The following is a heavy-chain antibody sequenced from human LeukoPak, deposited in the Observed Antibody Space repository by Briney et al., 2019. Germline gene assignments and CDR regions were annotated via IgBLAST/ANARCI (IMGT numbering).Heavy chain of an antibody. V-gene: IGHV3-30*04. J-gene: IGHJ4*02. CDR2: ISYDGSNK. D-gene: IGHD3-16*01. CDR3: AKDPTHSRVWDNYDYINLSK. CDR1: GFTFSSYA. Sequence: SGGSLRLSCAASGFTFSSYAMHWVRQAPGKGLEWVAVISYDGSNKYYADSVKGRFIISRDNSKNTLYLQMNSLRAEDTAVYYCAKDPTHSRVWDNYDYINLSKWGQGTLVTVSS.